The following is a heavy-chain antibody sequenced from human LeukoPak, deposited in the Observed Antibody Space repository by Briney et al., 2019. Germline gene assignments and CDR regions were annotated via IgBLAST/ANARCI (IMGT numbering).Heavy chain of an antibody. V-gene: IGHV4-4*07. Sequence: PSETLSLTCTVSGGSISSYYWSWIRQPAGKGLEWIGRIYTSGSTNYNPSLKSRVTISLDTSKNQFSLKLSSVTAADTAVYYCARGTSGSYYGVWFDPWGQGTLVTVSS. CDR2: IYTSGST. J-gene: IGHJ5*02. CDR3: ARGTSGSYYGVWFDP. D-gene: IGHD1-26*01. CDR1: GGSISSYY.